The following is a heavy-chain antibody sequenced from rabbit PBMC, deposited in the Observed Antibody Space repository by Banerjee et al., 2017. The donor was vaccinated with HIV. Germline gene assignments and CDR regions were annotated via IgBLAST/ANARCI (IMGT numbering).Heavy chain of an antibody. V-gene: IGHV1S45*01. CDR3: ARDTGTSFSSYGMDL. Sequence: QQQLVESGGGLVKPEGSLKLSCTASGFSFSNKAVMCWVRQAPGKGLEWISCIAGSSSAFTYSATWATGRFTISKTSSTTVTLQMTSLTVADTATYFCARDTGTSFSSYGMDLWGPGTLVTVS. CDR2: IAGSSSAFT. CDR1: GFSFSNKAV. D-gene: IGHD7-1*01. J-gene: IGHJ6*01.